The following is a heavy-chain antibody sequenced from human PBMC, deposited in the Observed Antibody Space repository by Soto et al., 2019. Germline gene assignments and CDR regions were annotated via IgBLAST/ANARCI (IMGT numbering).Heavy chain of an antibody. Sequence: SVKVSCKASGGTFSSYAISWVRQAPGQGLEWMGGIIPIFGTANYAQKFQGRVTITADESTSTAYMELSSLRSEDTAVYYCACRGIAAAGDAFDIWGQGTMVNVSS. CDR1: GGTFSSYA. CDR2: IIPIFGTA. CDR3: ACRGIAAAGDAFDI. D-gene: IGHD6-13*01. J-gene: IGHJ3*02. V-gene: IGHV1-69*13.